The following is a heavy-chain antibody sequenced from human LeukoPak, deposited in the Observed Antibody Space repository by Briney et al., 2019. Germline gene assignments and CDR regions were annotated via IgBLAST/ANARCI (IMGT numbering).Heavy chain of an antibody. CDR2: IYYSVST. V-gene: IGHV4-59*11. CDR1: GGSISSHY. CDR3: ARAHYGDYSPRSFDY. J-gene: IGHJ4*02. Sequence: PSETLSLTCTLSGGSISSHYWNWIRQPPGKGLEWIGHIYYSVSTKYNPSLKSRVTISADMSKNQFSLKISSVTAADTAMYYCARAHYGDYSPRSFDYWGQGTLVTVSS. D-gene: IGHD4-17*01.